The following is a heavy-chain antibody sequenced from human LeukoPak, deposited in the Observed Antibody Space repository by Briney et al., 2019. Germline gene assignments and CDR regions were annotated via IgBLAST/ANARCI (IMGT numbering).Heavy chain of an antibody. Sequence: GGSLRLSCAASGFTFSSYAMSWVRQAPGKGLEWVSAISTSGGSTFYADSVKGRFTISRDNSKNTLYLQMNSLRAEDTAVYYCARSRGDGYIVGWYFDLWGRGTLVTVSS. CDR3: ARSRGDGYIVGWYFDL. V-gene: IGHV3-23*01. J-gene: IGHJ2*01. D-gene: IGHD5-24*01. CDR2: ISTSGGST. CDR1: GFTFSSYA.